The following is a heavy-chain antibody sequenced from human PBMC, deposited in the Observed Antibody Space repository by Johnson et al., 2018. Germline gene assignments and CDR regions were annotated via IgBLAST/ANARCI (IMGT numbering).Heavy chain of an antibody. V-gene: IGHV3-33*08. J-gene: IGHJ1*01. Sequence: QVQLVQSGGGVVQPGRSLRLSCAASGFTFSSYGMHWVRQAPGKGLEWVAVIWYDGSNKYYADSVKGRFTISRDDSQNTLYLQMNSLRADDTAVYYCATELPYSVPISVHNVYFHHWVQVTLVTVSS. CDR1: GFTFSSYG. CDR2: IWYDGSNK. CDR3: ATELPYSVPISVHNVYFHH. D-gene: IGHD1-26*01.